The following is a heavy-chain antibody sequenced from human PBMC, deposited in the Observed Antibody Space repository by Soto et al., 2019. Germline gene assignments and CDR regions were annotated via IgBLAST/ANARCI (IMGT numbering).Heavy chain of an antibody. CDR3: TKFFFYVDSLVEY. D-gene: IGHD3-9*01. Sequence: EVQLLESGGDLVQPGGSLRLSCVASGLTFSRFALSWVRQSPGKGLEWVSAISGGGGSTYYADSVKGRFTVSRDNSKNTLYLQMNSLSAEDTAVYYCTKFFFYVDSLVEYWGQGTLVTVSS. CDR1: GLTFSRFA. V-gene: IGHV3-23*01. J-gene: IGHJ4*02. CDR2: ISGGGGST.